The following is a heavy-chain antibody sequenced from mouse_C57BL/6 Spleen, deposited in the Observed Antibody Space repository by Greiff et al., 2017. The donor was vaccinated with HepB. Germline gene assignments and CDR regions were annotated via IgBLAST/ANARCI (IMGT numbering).Heavy chain of an antibody. V-gene: IGHV1-76*01. Sequence: QVQLQQSGAELVRPGASVKLSCKASGYTFTDYYINWVKQRPGQGLEWIARIYPGSGNTYYNEKFKGKATLTAEKSSSTAYMQLSSLTSEDSAVYFCARSIYYDYDGYFDVWGTGTTVTVSS. D-gene: IGHD2-4*01. CDR2: IYPGSGNT. CDR1: GYTFTDYY. CDR3: ARSIYYDYDGYFDV. J-gene: IGHJ1*03.